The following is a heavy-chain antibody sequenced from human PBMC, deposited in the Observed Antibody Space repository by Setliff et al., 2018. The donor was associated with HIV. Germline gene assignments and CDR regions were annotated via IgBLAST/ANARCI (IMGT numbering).Heavy chain of an antibody. CDR2: ISQSGST. V-gene: IGHV4-4*02. D-gene: IGHD6-19*01. Sequence: PSETLSLTCAVSGGSVSSSNWWSWVRQPPGKGLEWIGEISQSGSTNYHPSLKSRVTISVDKSKNQFSLKLSSVTAADTAVYYCARGPARAVARPGWLDPWGQGTLVTVSS. CDR3: ARGPARAVARPGWLDP. J-gene: IGHJ5*02. CDR1: GGSVSSSNW.